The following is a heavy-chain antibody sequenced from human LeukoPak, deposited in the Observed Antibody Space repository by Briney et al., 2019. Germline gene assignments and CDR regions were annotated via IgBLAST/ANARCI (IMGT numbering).Heavy chain of an antibody. CDR2: MNNTGYT. J-gene: IGHJ4*02. CDR3: ARDWDY. V-gene: IGHV4-61*09. CDR1: GDSISIGSYY. Sequence: SQTLSLTCTVSGDSISIGSYYWSWIRQPDGKGLEWIVHMNNTGYTKYNPSLKSRVTISVDTSNNQFSLKLSSVTAADTAVYYCARDWDYWGQGTLVTVS.